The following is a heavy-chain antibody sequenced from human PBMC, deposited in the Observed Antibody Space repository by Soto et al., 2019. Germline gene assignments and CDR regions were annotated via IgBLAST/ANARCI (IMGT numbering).Heavy chain of an antibody. CDR3: ARGGLRGYYGNNWFDP. CDR1: GFTFSSYS. J-gene: IGHJ5*02. CDR2: ISSSSSYI. Sequence: PGGSLRLSCAASGFTFSSYSMNWVRQAPGNGLEWVSSISSSSSYIYYADSVKGRFTISRDNAKNSLYLQMNSLRAEDTAVYYCARGGLRGYYGNNWFDPWGQGTLVTVSS. D-gene: IGHD4-17*01. V-gene: IGHV3-21*01.